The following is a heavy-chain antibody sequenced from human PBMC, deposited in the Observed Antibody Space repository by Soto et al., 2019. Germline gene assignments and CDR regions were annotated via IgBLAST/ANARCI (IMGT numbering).Heavy chain of an antibody. J-gene: IGHJ6*02. Sequence: GGSLRLSCAASGFTFSNYGMHWVRQAPGKGLVWVSRIKSDGSSTNYADSVKDRFTSSRDNAKNTLYLQLNSLRVEDTAVYYCARGNNGMDVWGQGTTLTVSS. CDR1: GFTFSNYG. CDR3: ARGNNGMDV. CDR2: IKSDGSST. V-gene: IGHV3-74*01.